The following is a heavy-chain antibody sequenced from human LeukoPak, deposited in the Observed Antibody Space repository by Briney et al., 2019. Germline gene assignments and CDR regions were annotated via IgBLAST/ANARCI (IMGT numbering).Heavy chain of an antibody. CDR3: AKDKGTAIPHFDY. J-gene: IGHJ4*02. V-gene: IGHV3-23*01. Sequence: PGGSLRLSCAASGFSFSNYAVNWVRQAPGKGLEWVSRVSGGAGSTYYADSVRGRFTISRDNSKNTLYLQMNSLRADDTAVYYCAKDKGTAIPHFDYWGQGTLVTASS. CDR1: GFSFSNYA. D-gene: IGHD5-18*01. CDR2: VSGGAGST.